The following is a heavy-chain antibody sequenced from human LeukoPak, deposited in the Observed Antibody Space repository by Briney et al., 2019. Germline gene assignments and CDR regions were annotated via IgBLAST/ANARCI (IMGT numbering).Heavy chain of an antibody. CDR1: GCTFSSYW. CDR2: IKQDGSEK. V-gene: IGHV3-7*01. D-gene: IGHD5-24*01. Sequence: GGSLRLSCAASGCTFSSYWMSWVRQAPGKGLEWVANIKQDGSEKYYVDSVKGRFTISRDNSKNTLYLQMNSLRAEDTAVYYCAKGEMATRAFDYWGQGTLVTVSS. J-gene: IGHJ4*02. CDR3: AKGEMATRAFDY.